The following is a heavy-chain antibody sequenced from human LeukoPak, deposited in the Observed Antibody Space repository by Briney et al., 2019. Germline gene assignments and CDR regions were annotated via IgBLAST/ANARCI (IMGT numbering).Heavy chain of an antibody. D-gene: IGHD6-13*01. J-gene: IGHJ4*02. Sequence: ASVKVSCKASGYTFTGYYMHWVRQAPGQGLEWMGWINPNSGGTNYAQKFQGRVTMTRDTSISTAYMELSRLRSDDTAVYYCAREWSSSSAESVFYDYWGQGTLVTVSS. CDR2: INPNSGGT. CDR1: GYTFTGYY. V-gene: IGHV1-2*02. CDR3: AREWSSSSAESVFYDY.